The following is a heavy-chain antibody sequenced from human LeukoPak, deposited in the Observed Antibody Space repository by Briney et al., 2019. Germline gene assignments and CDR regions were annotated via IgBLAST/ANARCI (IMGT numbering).Heavy chain of an antibody. CDR3: ARRRYIVVVVAATPFDY. Sequence: SETLSLTCTVTGGSISSYNWSWIRESPGKALEWIGYIYYSGSTNYNPSLKSRVTISVDTSKNQFSLKLSSVTAAGTAVYYCARRRYIVVVVAATPFDYWGQGTLVTVSS. CDR1: GGSISSYN. J-gene: IGHJ4*02. V-gene: IGHV4-59*12. CDR2: IYYSGST. D-gene: IGHD2-15*01.